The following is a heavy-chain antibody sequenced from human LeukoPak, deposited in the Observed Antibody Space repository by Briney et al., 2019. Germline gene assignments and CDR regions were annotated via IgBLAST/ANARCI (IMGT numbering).Heavy chain of an antibody. V-gene: IGHV4-34*01. CDR2: INHSGRT. CDR1: GGSFSGYY. J-gene: IGHJ4*02. Sequence: SETLPLTCPVYGGSFSGYYWNWIRQPPGKGLEGIGEINHSGRTNYNLSLMSQVTIQVDTSQNQYYLMLSYVPAANPAVCYFARGRLRDDILTGSGAYFDYWGQGTLVTVSS. CDR3: ARGRLRDDILTGSGAYFDY. D-gene: IGHD3-9*01.